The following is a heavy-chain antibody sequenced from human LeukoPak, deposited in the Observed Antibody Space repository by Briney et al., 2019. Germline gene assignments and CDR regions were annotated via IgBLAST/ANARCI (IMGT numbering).Heavy chain of an antibody. CDR2: IYTSGST. V-gene: IGHV4-4*07. CDR1: GGSISSYY. CDR3: ASGYYDSSGYFVDY. D-gene: IGHD3-22*01. Sequence: PSETLSLTCTVSGGSISSYYWSWIRQPAGRGLEWIGRIYTSGSTNYNPSLKSRVTMSVDTSKNQFSLKLSSVTAADTAVYYCASGYYDSSGYFVDYWGQGTLVTVSP. J-gene: IGHJ4*02.